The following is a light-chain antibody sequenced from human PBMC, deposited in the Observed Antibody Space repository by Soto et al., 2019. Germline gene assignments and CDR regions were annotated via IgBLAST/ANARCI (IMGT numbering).Light chain of an antibody. CDR1: SSDVGSYNL. J-gene: IGLJ2*01. V-gene: IGLV2-23*01. CDR3: CSYAGSSTLV. CDR2: EGS. Sequence: QSVLTQPASVSGSPGQSITISCTGTSSDVGSYNLVSWYQQHPGKAPKLMIYEGSKRPSGVSNRFSGSKSGNTASLTISGLQDEYEADYYCCSYAGSSTLVFGGWTKLTV.